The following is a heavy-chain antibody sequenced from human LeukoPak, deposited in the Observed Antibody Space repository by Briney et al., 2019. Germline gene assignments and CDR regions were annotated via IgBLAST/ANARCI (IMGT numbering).Heavy chain of an antibody. Sequence: GGSLRLSCAASGFTFSSYSMNWVRQAQGKGLEWVSSISSSSSYIYYADSVKGRFTISRDNAKNSLYLQMNSLRAEDTAVYYCARAPYYYDSSGYFDQSYFDYWGQGTLVTVSS. CDR3: ARAPYYYDSSGYFDQSYFDY. J-gene: IGHJ4*02. CDR2: ISSSSSYI. CDR1: GFTFSSYS. V-gene: IGHV3-21*01. D-gene: IGHD3-22*01.